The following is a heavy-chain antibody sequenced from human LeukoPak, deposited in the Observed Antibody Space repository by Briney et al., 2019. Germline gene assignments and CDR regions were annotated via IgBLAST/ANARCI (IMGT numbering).Heavy chain of an antibody. CDR1: GFTFSNYA. CDR3: ARSLRVRGVPDYMDV. J-gene: IGHJ6*03. Sequence: GGSLRLSCAASGFTFSNYAMSWVRQAPGKGLEWVSSLSGSGGSTYYADTVKGRFTISRDNSKNTLYLQMNSLRAEDTAVYYCARSLRVRGVPDYMDVWGKGTTVIISS. D-gene: IGHD3-10*01. CDR2: LSGSGGST. V-gene: IGHV3-23*01.